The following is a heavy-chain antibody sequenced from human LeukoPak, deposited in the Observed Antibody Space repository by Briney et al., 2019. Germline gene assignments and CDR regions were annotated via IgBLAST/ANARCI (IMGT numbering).Heavy chain of an antibody. D-gene: IGHD1-26*01. CDR1: GFTFSSHG. V-gene: IGHV3-33*01. J-gene: IGHJ4*02. Sequence: GGSLRLSCAASGFTFSSHGMHWVRQAPGKGLGWVAVIWYDGSNKYYADSVKGRFTISKDNSKSTLYLQMNSLRAEDTAVYYCASHSGNYPRGYFDYWGQGTLVIVSS. CDR3: ASHSGNYPRGYFDY. CDR2: IWYDGSNK.